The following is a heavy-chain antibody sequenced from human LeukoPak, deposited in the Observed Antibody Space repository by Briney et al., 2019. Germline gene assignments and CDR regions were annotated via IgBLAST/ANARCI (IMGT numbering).Heavy chain of an antibody. J-gene: IGHJ5*02. V-gene: IGHV4-59*01. Sequence: SETLSLTCTVTGDSISSYYWSWMRQPPGKGLECIGYIYYSGSTNYNPSLKSRVTISVDTSKNHFSLKLSSVTAADTAVYYCARDGEGCSSTSCYSWSRNWFDPWGQGTLVTVSS. D-gene: IGHD2-2*01. CDR3: ARDGEGCSSTSCYSWSRNWFDP. CDR1: GDSISSYY. CDR2: IYYSGST.